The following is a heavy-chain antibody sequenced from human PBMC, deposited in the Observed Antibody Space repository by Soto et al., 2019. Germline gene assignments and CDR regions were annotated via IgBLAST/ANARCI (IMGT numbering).Heavy chain of an antibody. CDR1: GFTFSDYY. CDR2: ISSSGTII. V-gene: IGHV3-11*01. CDR3: ARGKSIFYGMDV. J-gene: IGHJ6*02. D-gene: IGHD2-15*01. Sequence: QMQLVESGGGLVKPGGSLRLSCAASGFTFSDYYISWIRQAPGKGLEWVSYISSSGTIIYHADSVKGRFTISRDNAKNSLFLQMNSLRAEDTAVYYCARGKSIFYGMDVWGQGTTVTVSS.